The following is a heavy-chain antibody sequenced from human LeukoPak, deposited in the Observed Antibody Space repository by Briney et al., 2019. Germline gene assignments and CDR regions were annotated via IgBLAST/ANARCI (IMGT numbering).Heavy chain of an antibody. CDR1: GFTFDGHT. V-gene: IGHV3-43*01. D-gene: IGHD3-22*01. Sequence: PGGSLRLSCAASGFTFDGHTMHWVRQVPGKGLQWVSLISWDGGRTVYADFVKGRFTISRDNSRNSLYLQMNSLTTEDTALYYCAKESQYHYDTGASYYFDHWGQGALVTVSS. CDR2: ISWDGGRT. CDR3: AKESQYHYDTGASYYFDH. J-gene: IGHJ4*02.